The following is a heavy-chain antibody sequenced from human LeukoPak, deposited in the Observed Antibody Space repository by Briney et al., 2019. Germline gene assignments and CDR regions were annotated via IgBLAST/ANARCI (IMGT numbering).Heavy chain of an antibody. CDR1: GYSFTSYW. CDR3: ARLYDILTGNSFDY. D-gene: IGHD3-9*01. J-gene: IGHJ4*02. CDR2: IYPGDSGT. Sequence: GESLKIPCKSSGYSFTSYWIGWVRQMPGKGLEWVGIIYPGDSGTRYSPSFQGQVTVSADKSISTAYLQWSSLKASDTAMYYCARLYDILTGNSFDYWGQGTLVTVSS. V-gene: IGHV5-51*01.